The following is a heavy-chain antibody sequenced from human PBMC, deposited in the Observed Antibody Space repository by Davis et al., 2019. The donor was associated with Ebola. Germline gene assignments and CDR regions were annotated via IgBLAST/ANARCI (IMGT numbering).Heavy chain of an antibody. J-gene: IGHJ6*02. V-gene: IGHV4-59*01. D-gene: IGHD3-10*01. CDR1: GGSISSYY. CDR3: TMVGSDYYYGMDV. Sequence: PGGSLRLSCTVSGGSISSYYWSWIRQPPGKGLEWIGYIYYSGSTNYNPSLKSRVTISVDTSKNQFSLKLSSVTAADTAVYYCTMVGSDYYYGMDVWGQGTTVTVSS. CDR2: IYYSGST.